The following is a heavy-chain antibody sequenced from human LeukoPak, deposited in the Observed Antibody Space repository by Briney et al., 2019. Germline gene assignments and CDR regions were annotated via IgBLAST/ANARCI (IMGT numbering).Heavy chain of an antibody. CDR3: AKVGGYYTTGFLDY. CDR2: ISGSGGST. D-gene: IGHD1-1*01. CDR1: GFTFSSYA. V-gene: IGHV3-23*01. Sequence: PGGSLRLSCAASGFTFSSYAMSWVRQAPGKGLEWVSAISGSGGSTYYADSVKGRFTISRDNSKNTLYLQMNSLRAEDTAVYYCAKVGGYYTTGFLDYWGQGTLVTVSS. J-gene: IGHJ4*02.